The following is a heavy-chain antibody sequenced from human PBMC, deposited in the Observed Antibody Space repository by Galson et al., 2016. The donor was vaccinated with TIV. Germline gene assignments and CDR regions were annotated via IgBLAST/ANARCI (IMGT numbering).Heavy chain of an antibody. D-gene: IGHD6-19*01. Sequence: SLRLSCAASGFTFASYAMTWVRQAPGKGLQWVSTIRETGGRIYYVDSVKGRFTSSRDDSPNTLYLQMNALRADDTALYYCGQEVGATGWYTVENWGQGTLVTVAS. CDR1: GFTFASYA. CDR2: IRETGGRI. V-gene: IGHV3-23*01. J-gene: IGHJ4*02. CDR3: GQEVGATGWYTVEN.